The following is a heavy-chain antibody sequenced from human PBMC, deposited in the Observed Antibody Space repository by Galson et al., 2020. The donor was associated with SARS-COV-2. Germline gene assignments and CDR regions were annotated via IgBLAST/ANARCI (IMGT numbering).Heavy chain of an antibody. CDR1: DAPIRSYY. D-gene: IGHD4-17*01. Sequence: ETSETLSLTCSVSDAPIRSYYWSWIRQPPGKGLEWIGYISYSGSTSYNPSRRSRVTTSVHLSKNQFSLKLSTVTAADTAVYDCARDPAPLYGDNYYYGMDVWGRGTTVTVSS. V-gene: IGHV4-59*01. CDR3: ARDPAPLYGDNYYYGMDV. CDR2: ISYSGST. J-gene: IGHJ6*02.